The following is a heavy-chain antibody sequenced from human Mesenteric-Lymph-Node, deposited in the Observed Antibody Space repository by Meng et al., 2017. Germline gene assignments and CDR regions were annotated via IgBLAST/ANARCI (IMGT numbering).Heavy chain of an antibody. V-gene: IGHV1-8*01. CDR2: MSPHSGYT. D-gene: IGHD6-19*01. CDR3: ATSSNGFPD. Sequence: ASVKVSCKASGDTFTSYDINWVRQATGQGLEWMGWMSPHSGYTGYAPMFQGRLTITRNTSISTVYMELSNLRSDDTAVYYCATSSNGFPDWGQGTLVTVSS. CDR1: GDTFTSYD. J-gene: IGHJ4*02.